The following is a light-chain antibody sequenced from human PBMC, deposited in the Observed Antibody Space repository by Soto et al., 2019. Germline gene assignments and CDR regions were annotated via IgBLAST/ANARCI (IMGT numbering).Light chain of an antibody. V-gene: IGLV2-14*03. CDR2: DVS. J-gene: IGLJ2*01. CDR1: SSDVGGYNY. Sequence: QSVLTQPASVFGSPGQSIAISCTGTSSDVGGYNYVSWYQQHPGKAPKLIIYDVSSRPSGVSDRFSGSKSVHTASLTISGLQAEDEADYYCSSYTSSSTLVFGGGTKVTVL. CDR3: SSYTSSSTLV.